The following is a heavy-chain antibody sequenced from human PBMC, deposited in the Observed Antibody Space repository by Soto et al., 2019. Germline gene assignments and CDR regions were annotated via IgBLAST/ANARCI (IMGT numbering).Heavy chain of an antibody. D-gene: IGHD3-9*01. CDR1: GGSISSGDYY. CDR2: IYYSGNT. V-gene: IGHV4-61*08. CDR3: ARGRTNYDILTGYYFNYFDY. Sequence: SETLSLTCTVSGGSISSGDYYWSWIRQPPGKGLEWIGYIYYSGNTNSNPSLKSRVTISVDTSKNQFSLKLSSVTAADTAVYYCARGRTNYDILTGYYFNYFDYWGQGTLVTVSS. J-gene: IGHJ4*02.